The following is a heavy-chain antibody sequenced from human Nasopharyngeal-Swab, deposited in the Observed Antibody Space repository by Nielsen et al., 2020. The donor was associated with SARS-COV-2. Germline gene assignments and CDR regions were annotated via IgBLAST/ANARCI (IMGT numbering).Heavy chain of an antibody. CDR1: GFIFSASA. CDR3: TTDFYFDY. J-gene: IGHJ4*02. V-gene: IGHV3-73*01. CDR2: IGDKEHNYAT. Sequence: GESLKIPCAASGFIFSASAIHWVRQASGKGLEWVGRIGDKEHNYATTYGASVQGRFTISRDDSKNTAFLQMGGLKTEDTALYYCTTDFYFDYWGQGALVTVSS.